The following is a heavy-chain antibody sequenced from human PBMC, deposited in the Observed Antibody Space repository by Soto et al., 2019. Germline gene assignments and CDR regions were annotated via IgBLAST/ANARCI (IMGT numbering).Heavy chain of an antibody. V-gene: IGHV3-30*04. CDR2: ISYDGSNK. J-gene: IGHJ6*02. Sequence: GGSLRLSCAASGFTFSSYAMHWVRQAPGKGLEWVAVISYDGSNKYYADSVKGRFTISRDNSKNTLYLQMNSLRAEYAAVYYCAKVLVATTSYYYYYYGMDVWGQGTTVTVSS. CDR3: AKVLVATTSYYYYYYGMDV. CDR1: GFTFSSYA. D-gene: IGHD4-17*01.